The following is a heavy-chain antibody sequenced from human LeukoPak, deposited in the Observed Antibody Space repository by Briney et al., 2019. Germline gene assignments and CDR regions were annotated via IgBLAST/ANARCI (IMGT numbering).Heavy chain of an antibody. Sequence: SETLSLTCTVSGSIISYYWSWIRRPPGREREWMGYIYTSGSTNYNPSLKSRVTISVDTSKNQFSLDLSSVTAADTAVYYCARQKCTSTSCLTKNAFDIWGQGTMVTVSS. CDR1: GSIISYY. V-gene: IGHV4-4*09. D-gene: IGHD2-2*01. CDR2: IYTSGST. CDR3: ARQKCTSTSCLTKNAFDI. J-gene: IGHJ3*02.